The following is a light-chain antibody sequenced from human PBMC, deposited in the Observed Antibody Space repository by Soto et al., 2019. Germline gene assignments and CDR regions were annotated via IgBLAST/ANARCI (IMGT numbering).Light chain of an antibody. CDR1: QSLSRW. CDR2: DAS. CDR3: QQYNSYSLT. J-gene: IGKJ4*01. V-gene: IGKV1-5*01. Sequence: DIQMTQSPSTLSASVGDRVNITCRASQSLSRWLAWYQQKPGKAPKLLIYDASTLRSGVPPRFSGSGSGTEFTLTISSLQPDDFATYYCQQYNSYSLTFGGGTKVEIK.